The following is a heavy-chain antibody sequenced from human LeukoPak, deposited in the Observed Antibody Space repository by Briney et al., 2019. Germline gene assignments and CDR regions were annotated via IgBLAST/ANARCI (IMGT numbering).Heavy chain of an antibody. Sequence: SETLSLTCTVSGGSISSYYWSWIRQPPGKGLEWIGYIYYSGSTNYNPSLKSRVTISVDTSKNQFSLKLSSVTAADTAVYYCARDRQDTAILSWGQGTLVTVSS. V-gene: IGHV4-59*08. J-gene: IGHJ5*02. CDR2: IYYSGST. CDR3: ARDRQDTAILS. D-gene: IGHD5-18*01. CDR1: GGSISSYY.